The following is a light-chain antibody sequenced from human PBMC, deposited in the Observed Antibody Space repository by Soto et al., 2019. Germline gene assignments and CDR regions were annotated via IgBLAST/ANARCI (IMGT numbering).Light chain of an antibody. CDR1: QSVSSY. J-gene: IGKJ1*01. V-gene: IGKV3-11*01. CDR3: QQHNNWPPT. CDR2: DAS. Sequence: EIVLTQSPATLSLSPGERATLSCRASQSVSSYLAWYQQKPGQAPRLLIYDASNAATGIPARFSGSGSGTDFTLTISSLESEDFAVYYCQQHNNWPPTFGQGTKVDIK.